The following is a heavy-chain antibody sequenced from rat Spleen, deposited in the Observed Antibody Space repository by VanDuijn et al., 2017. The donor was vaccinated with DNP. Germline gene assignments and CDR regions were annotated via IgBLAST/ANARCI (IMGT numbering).Heavy chain of an antibody. D-gene: IGHD1-6*01. CDR1: GFTFSNYG. CDR2: ISTGGGNT. J-gene: IGHJ2*01. Sequence: EVQLVESGGGLVQPGRSLKLSCAASGFTFSNYGMAWVRQAPTKGLEWVASISTGGGNTYYRDSVKGRFTISRDTAKTTLYLQMDSLRSEDTATYYCAARAPGDYYYGGYFDYWGQGVMVTVSS. V-gene: IGHV5S13*01. CDR3: AARAPGDYYYGGYFDY.